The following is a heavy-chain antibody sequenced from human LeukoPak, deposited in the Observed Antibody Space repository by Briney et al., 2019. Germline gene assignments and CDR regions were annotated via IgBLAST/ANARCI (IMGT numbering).Heavy chain of an antibody. J-gene: IGHJ3*02. D-gene: IGHD3-22*01. CDR2: IWYDGSNK. CDR1: GLTVSSNY. Sequence: GGSLRLSCAASGLTVSSNYMTWVRQAPGKGLEWVAVIWYDGSNKYYADSVKGRFTISRDNSKNTLYLQMNSLRAEDTAVYYCARAQINYYDSSGSAFDIWGQGTMVTVSS. V-gene: IGHV3-33*08. CDR3: ARAQINYYDSSGSAFDI.